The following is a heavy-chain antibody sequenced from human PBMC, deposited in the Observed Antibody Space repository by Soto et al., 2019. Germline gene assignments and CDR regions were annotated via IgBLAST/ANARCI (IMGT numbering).Heavy chain of an antibody. CDR1: GGSFSGYY. V-gene: IGHV4-34*01. J-gene: IGHJ6*03. Sequence: SETLSLTCAVYGGSFSGYYWSWIRQPPGKGLEWIGEINHSGSTNYNPSLKSRVTISVDTSKNQFSLKLSSVTAADTAVYYCARRRVYYYYYYMDVWGKGTTVTAP. CDR2: INHSGST. CDR3: ARRRVYYYYYYMDV.